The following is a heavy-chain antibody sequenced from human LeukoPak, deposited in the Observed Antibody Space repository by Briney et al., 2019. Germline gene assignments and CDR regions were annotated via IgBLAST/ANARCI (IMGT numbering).Heavy chain of an antibody. J-gene: IGHJ4*02. CDR2: FKSKTDGGTT. Sequence: GGSLRLSCAASGFTFSNAWMSWVRQAPGKGLEWVGRFKSKTDGGTTDYTAPVKGRFTISRDDSRNTLYLQMNSLQTEDTAVYYCTTFGYNAYFDYWGQGTLVTVSS. D-gene: IGHD5-24*01. V-gene: IGHV3-15*01. CDR3: TTFGYNAYFDY. CDR1: GFTFSNAW.